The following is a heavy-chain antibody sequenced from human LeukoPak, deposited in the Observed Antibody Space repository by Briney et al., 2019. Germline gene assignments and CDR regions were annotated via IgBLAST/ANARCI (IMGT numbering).Heavy chain of an antibody. Sequence: GGSLRLSCAASGFTFSNYDMTWVRQAPGRGLEWVSGISGSGGATYSADSVKGRFTISRDNFKNTLYLQMNSLRAEDTAVYYCAKGYCSSTSCYGGAFDIWGQGTMVTVSS. CDR3: AKGYCSSTSCYGGAFDI. V-gene: IGHV3-23*01. J-gene: IGHJ3*02. D-gene: IGHD2-2*01. CDR1: GFTFSNYD. CDR2: ISGSGGAT.